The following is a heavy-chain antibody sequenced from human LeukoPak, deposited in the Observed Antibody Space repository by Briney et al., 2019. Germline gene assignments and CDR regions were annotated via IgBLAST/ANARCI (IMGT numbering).Heavy chain of an antibody. CDR1: GGSISSSSYY. D-gene: IGHD3-22*01. CDR3: ARPQGRSGYWPYDY. Sequence: SETLSLTCTVSGGSISSSSYYWGWIRQPPGKGLEWTGSIYYSGSTYYNPSLKSRVTISVDTSKNQFSLKLSSVTAADTAVYYCARPQGRSGYWPYDYWGQGTLVTVSS. V-gene: IGHV4-39*01. J-gene: IGHJ4*02. CDR2: IYYSGST.